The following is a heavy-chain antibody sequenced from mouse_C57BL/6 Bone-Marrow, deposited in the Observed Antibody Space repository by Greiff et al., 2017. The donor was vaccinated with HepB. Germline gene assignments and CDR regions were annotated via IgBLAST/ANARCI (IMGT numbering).Heavy chain of an antibody. CDR3: ARATIVTPFDY. CDR2: IYPRSGNT. D-gene: IGHD2-5*01. Sequence: VKLVESGAELARPGASVKLSCKASGYTFTSYGISWVKQRTGQGLEWIGEIYPRSGNTYYNEKFKGKATLTADKSSSTAYMELRSLTSEDSAVYFCARATIVTPFDYWGQGTTLTVSS. V-gene: IGHV1-81*01. J-gene: IGHJ2*01. CDR1: GYTFTSYG.